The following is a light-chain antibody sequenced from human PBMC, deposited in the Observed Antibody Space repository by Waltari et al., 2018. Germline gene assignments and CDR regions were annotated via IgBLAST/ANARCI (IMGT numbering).Light chain of an antibody. J-gene: IGLJ2*01. CDR3: NSDRPGSNLIVI. CDR1: NSDIVDYNF. V-gene: IGLV2-14*01. Sequence: QSALTQPASVSGSPGQSITISCTGTNSDIVDYNFVSWYQQHPGKAPKLIMYEGSKRPAGVSARFSGSKSGNTACLTMSGLRAGEAAVYHCNSDRPGSNLIVIFGGGTKLTVL. CDR2: EGS.